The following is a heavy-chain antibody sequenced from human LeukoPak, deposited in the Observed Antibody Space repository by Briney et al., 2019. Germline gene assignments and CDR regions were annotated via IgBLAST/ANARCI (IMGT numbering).Heavy chain of an antibody. J-gene: IGHJ4*02. D-gene: IGHD2-8*02. CDR1: GDSVSSNSVA. Sequence: SQTLSLTCAISGDSVSSNSVAWSWIRQSPSRGLEWLGRTYYRSKWYNDYAVSVKGRIIINPDTSKNQFSLQLNSVTPEDTAVYYCARGADCTGGDCYREFDYWGQGTLVTVSS. CDR2: TYYRSKWYN. V-gene: IGHV6-1*01. CDR3: ARGADCTGGDCYREFDY.